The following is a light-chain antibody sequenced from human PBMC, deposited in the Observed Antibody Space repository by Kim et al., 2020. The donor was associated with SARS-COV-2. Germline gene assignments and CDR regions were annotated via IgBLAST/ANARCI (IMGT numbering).Light chain of an antibody. CDR2: GKN. J-gene: IGLJ2*01. Sequence: VALGKKGTSTCQGDSLRRYYATWYQQKPGQAPILVIYGKNNRPSGIPDRFSGSSSGNTASLTITGTQAGDEADDYCNSRDSNDNVVFGGGTQLTVL. V-gene: IGLV3-19*01. CDR1: SLRRYY. CDR3: NSRDSNDNVV.